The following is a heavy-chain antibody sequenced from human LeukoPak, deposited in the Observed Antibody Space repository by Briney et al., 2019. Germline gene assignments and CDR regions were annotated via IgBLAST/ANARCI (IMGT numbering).Heavy chain of an antibody. V-gene: IGHV1-24*01. CDR1: GYTLTELS. Sequence: ASVTVSCKVSGYTLTELSMHWVRQAPGKGLEGMGGFDPEDGETIYAQKFQGRVTMTEDTSTDTAYMELSSLRSEDTAVYYCARDRAVAGTGYYYYMDVWGKGTTVTVSS. CDR3: ARDRAVAGTGYYYYMDV. CDR2: FDPEDGET. D-gene: IGHD6-19*01. J-gene: IGHJ6*03.